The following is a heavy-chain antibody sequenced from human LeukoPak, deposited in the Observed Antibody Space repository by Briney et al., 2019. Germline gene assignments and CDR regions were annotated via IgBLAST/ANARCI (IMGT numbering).Heavy chain of an antibody. J-gene: IGHJ4*02. CDR2: IKQDGSEK. V-gene: IGHV3-7*01. D-gene: IGHD3-3*01. Sequence: PGGSLRLSCAASGFTFSSYWMSWVRQAPGKGLEWVANIKQDGSEKYYADSVKGRFTISRDNSKNTLYLQMNSQRAEDTAVYYCAKDTDPTPEYYDSWSGYYTQVYWGQGTLVTVSS. CDR1: GFTFSSYW. CDR3: AKDTDPTPEYYDSWSGYYTQVY.